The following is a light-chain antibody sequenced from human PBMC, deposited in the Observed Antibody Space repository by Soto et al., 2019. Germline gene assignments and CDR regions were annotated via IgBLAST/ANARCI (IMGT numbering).Light chain of an antibody. Sequence: EIVMTQFPATLSVSPGERATLSCRASQSVSSNLAWYQQKPGQAPRLLIYGASTRATGIPARFSGSGSGTEFTLTISSLQSEDFAVYYCQQYNNWLLWTFGQGTKVEIK. CDR2: GAS. CDR1: QSVSSN. CDR3: QQYNNWLLWT. J-gene: IGKJ1*01. V-gene: IGKV3-15*01.